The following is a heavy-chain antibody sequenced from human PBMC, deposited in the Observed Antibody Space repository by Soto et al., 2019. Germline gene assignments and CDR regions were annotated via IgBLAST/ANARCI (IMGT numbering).Heavy chain of an antibody. CDR1: GYTFTGYY. V-gene: IGHV1-2*02. D-gene: IGHD2-2*01. Sequence: QVQLVQSGAEVKKPGASVKVSCKASGYTFTGYYMHWVRQAPGQGLEWMGWINPNSGGANYAQKFQGRVTMTRDTSISTSYMELSMLRSDDTAVYCGARPGPYQLLLPFDYWGQGTLVTVSS. CDR2: INPNSGGA. J-gene: IGHJ4*02. CDR3: ARPGPYQLLLPFDY.